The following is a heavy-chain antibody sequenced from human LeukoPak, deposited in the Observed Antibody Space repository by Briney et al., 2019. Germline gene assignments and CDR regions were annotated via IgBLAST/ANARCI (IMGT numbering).Heavy chain of an antibody. J-gene: IGHJ2*01. V-gene: IGHV1-18*04. D-gene: IGHD2/OR15-2a*01. CDR2: ISAYNGNT. Sequence: ASMKVSCKASGYTFINYGFSWVRQAPGQGLEWMGWISAYNGNTNYLQKFQGRVTMTTDTSTNTVYMELRRLRSNDTAVYYCARLSTNSRVAAYVPQWYFVLWGRGTPFT. CDR3: ARLSTNSRVAAYVPQWYFVL. CDR1: GYTFINYG.